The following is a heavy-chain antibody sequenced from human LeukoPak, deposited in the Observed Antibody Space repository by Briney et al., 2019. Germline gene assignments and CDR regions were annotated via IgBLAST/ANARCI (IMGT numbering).Heavy chain of an antibody. CDR2: IQSGST. CDR1: GFTVNNNH. D-gene: IGHD6-19*01. CDR3: ARDRGDTSGWPIIDY. Sequence: PGGSLRLSCAASGFTVNNNHMSWVRQAPGKGLEWVSLIQSGSTHYAHSVKGGFTISRDNSKNTLYLQMNSLRAEDTAVYYCARDRGDTSGWPIIDYWGQGTLVTVSS. V-gene: IGHV3-66*01. J-gene: IGHJ4*02.